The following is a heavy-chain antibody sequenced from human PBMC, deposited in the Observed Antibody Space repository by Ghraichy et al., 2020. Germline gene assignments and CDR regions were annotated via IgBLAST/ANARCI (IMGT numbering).Heavy chain of an antibody. J-gene: IGHJ4*02. CDR1: GGSISSYY. D-gene: IGHD3-22*01. CDR2: IYYSGST. CDR3: ASQHDSSGYLPYFDY. V-gene: IGHV4-59*01. Sequence: SQTLSLTCTVSGGSISSYYWSWIRQPPGKGLEWIGYIYYSGSTNYNPSLKSRVTISVDTSKNQFSLKLSSVTAADTAVYYCASQHDSSGYLPYFDYWGQGTLVTVSS.